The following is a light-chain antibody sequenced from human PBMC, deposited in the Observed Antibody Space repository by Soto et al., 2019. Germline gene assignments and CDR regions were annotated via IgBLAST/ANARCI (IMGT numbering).Light chain of an antibody. CDR2: WAS. CDR3: QQSYSSPIT. J-gene: IGKJ5*01. V-gene: IGKV4-1*01. CDR1: QSILSSSNNKNY. Sequence: DIVMTQSPDSLALFLGERATINCKSSQSILSSSNNKNYLVWYQQKPGHPPKLLISWASTRESGVPDRISGSGSGTDFTLTISSLQAEDVAVYYCQQSYSSPITFGQGTRLEIK.